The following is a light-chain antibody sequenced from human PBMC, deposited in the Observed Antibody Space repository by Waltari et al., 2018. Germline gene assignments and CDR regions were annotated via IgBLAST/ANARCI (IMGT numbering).Light chain of an antibody. CDR2: EVS. CDR1: SSDVGGYNY. CDR3: SSYTSSSTRVV. V-gene: IGLV2-14*01. J-gene: IGLJ2*01. Sequence: QSALTQPASVSGSPGQSITISCTGTSSDVGGYNYVSWYQQHPGNAPKLMIYEVSDRPSGVSNRFSGSKSGNTASRTISGLQAEDEADYYCSSYTSSSTRVVFGGGTKLTVL.